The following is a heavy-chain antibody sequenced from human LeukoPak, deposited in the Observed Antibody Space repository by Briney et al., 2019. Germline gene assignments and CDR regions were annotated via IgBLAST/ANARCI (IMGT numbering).Heavy chain of an antibody. V-gene: IGHV4-30-4*01. CDR3: ARVFVGYCSGGSCDFDY. CDR1: GGSISSGDYY. J-gene: IGHJ4*02. CDR2: IYYSGST. D-gene: IGHD2-15*01. Sequence: SQTLPLTCTVSGGSISSGDYYWSWIRQPPGKGLEWIGYIYYSGSTYYNPSLKSRVTISVDTSKNQFSLKLSSVTAADTAVYYCARVFVGYCSGGSCDFDYWGQGTPVTVSS.